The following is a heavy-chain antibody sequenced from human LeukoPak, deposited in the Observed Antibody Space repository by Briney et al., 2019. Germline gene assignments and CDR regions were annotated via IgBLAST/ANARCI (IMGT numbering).Heavy chain of an antibody. J-gene: IGHJ4*02. CDR2: ISSSSSTI. CDR1: GFTFNNYG. V-gene: IGHV3-48*01. CDR3: ERFDY. Sequence: GGSLRLSCAASGFTFNNYGMSWVRQAPGKGLEWVSYISSSSSTIYYADSVKGRFTISRDNAKNSLYLQMNSLRAEDTAVYYCERFDYWGQGTLVTVSS.